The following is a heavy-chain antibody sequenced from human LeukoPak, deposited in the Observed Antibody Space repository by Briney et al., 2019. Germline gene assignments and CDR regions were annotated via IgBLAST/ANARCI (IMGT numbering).Heavy chain of an antibody. CDR1: GFTFSSYS. J-gene: IGHJ4*02. V-gene: IGHV3-21*01. CDR2: ISSSSSYI. Sequence: GGSLRLSCAASGFTFSSYSMNWVRQAPGKGLEWVSSISSSSSYIYYADSVKGRFTISRDNAKNSLYLQMNSLRAEDTAVYYRARVSGSGSDFDYWGQGTLVTVSS. CDR3: ARVSGSGSDFDY. D-gene: IGHD3-10*01.